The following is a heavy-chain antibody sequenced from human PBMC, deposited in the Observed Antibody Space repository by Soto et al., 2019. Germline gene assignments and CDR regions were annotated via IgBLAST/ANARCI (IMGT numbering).Heavy chain of an antibody. Sequence: QVQLQQWGAGMLKPSETLSLTCAVYVGSFSGYYWSWIRQTPGKGLEWIGEINDSGSTNYNPSLKSRVTILVDTPKNQFSLKLSSVTAADTAVYYCARGLLLWSEELSRRGGYYYYMDVWGKGTTVTVSS. CDR2: INDSGST. CDR3: ARGLLLWSEELSRRGGYYYYMDV. J-gene: IGHJ6*03. D-gene: IGHD3-10*01. V-gene: IGHV4-34*01. CDR1: VGSFSGYY.